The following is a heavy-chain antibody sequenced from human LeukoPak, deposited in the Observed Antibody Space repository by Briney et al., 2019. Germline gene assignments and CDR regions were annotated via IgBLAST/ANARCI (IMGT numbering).Heavy chain of an antibody. CDR3: ARATIRGYSYGYFDY. CDR2: IYYSGST. D-gene: IGHD5-18*01. V-gene: IGHV4-59*01. CDR1: GGSISSYY. Sequence: SETLSLTCTVPGGSISSYYGSWIRQPPGKGLEWIGYIYYSGSTNYNPSLKSRVTISVDPSKNQFSLMLSSVTAAATAVYYCARATIRGYSYGYFDYWGQGTLVTVSS. J-gene: IGHJ4*02.